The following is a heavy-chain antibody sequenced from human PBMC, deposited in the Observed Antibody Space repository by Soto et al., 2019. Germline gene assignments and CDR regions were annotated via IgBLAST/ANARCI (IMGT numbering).Heavy chain of an antibody. Sequence: QVQLVESGGGVVQPGRSLRLSCAASGFTFSSYGMHWVRQAPGKGLEWVAVILYDGSNKYYADSVKGRFTISRDNSKNTLYLQMNSLRAEDTAVYYCARDQYYDILTGYSTLFDYWGQGTLVTVSS. CDR3: ARDQYYDILTGYSTLFDY. CDR1: GFTFSSYG. CDR2: ILYDGSNK. J-gene: IGHJ4*02. D-gene: IGHD3-9*01. V-gene: IGHV3-33*01.